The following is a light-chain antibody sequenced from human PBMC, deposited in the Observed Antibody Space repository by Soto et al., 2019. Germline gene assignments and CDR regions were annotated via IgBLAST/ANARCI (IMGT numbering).Light chain of an antibody. CDR2: SAS. V-gene: IGKV3-20*01. CDR3: HQFGGPPLT. Sequence: EIVLTQSPGTLSLSPGERATLSCRASQSFDSKYLAWYQQRPGQPPRLLIYSASSRATGIPDRFSGSGSGTDYTLTISRLEPEDVAVYYCHQFGGPPLTFGQGTKLEIK. J-gene: IGKJ2*01. CDR1: QSFDSKY.